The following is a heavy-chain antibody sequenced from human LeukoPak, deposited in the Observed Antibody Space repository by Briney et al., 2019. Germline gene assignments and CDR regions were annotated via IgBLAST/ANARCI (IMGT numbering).Heavy chain of an antibody. J-gene: IGHJ3*02. V-gene: IGHV1-2*06. CDR3: ARGISGGFDI. D-gene: IGHD2-21*01. CDR2: IIPNGGAT. Sequence: ASVKVSCKASGYIFTAYDLHWVRQAPGLGLEWMGRIIPNGGATNYAQNFQGRVTLTRDTSVSTTYMELSRLSPDDTAIYYCARGISGGFDIWGQGTMVTVSS. CDR1: GYIFTAYD.